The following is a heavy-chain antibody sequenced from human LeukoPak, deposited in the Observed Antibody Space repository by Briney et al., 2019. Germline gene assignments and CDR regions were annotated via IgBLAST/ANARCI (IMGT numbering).Heavy chain of an antibody. CDR2: ISWNSGSI. CDR1: GFTFDDYA. D-gene: IGHD2-2*01. V-gene: IGHV3-9*01. J-gene: IGHJ5*02. CDR3: AKGSEELGYCSSTSCSDWFDP. Sequence: GGSLRLSCAASGFTFDDYAMHWVRQAPGKGLEWVSGISWNSGSIGYADSVKGRFTISRDNAKNSLYLQMNSLRAEDTALYYCAKGSEELGYCSSTSCSDWFDPWGQGTLVTVSS.